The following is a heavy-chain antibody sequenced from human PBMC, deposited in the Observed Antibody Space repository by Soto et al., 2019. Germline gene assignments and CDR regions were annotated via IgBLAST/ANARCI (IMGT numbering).Heavy chain of an antibody. D-gene: IGHD6-13*01. Sequence: QVQLVESGGGVVQPGRSLRLSCAASGFTFSSYGMHWVRQAPGKGLEWVAVISYDGSNKYYAESVKGRFTISRDNSKSAMYLPMTSLGAEDTAVYYCATGIVAAAGTFQHWGQGTLVTVSS. J-gene: IGHJ1*01. CDR2: ISYDGSNK. CDR1: GFTFSSYG. V-gene: IGHV3-30*03. CDR3: ATGIVAAAGTFQH.